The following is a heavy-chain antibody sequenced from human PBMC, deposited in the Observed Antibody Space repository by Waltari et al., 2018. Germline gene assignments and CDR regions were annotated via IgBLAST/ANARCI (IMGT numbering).Heavy chain of an antibody. J-gene: IGHJ4*02. V-gene: IGHV4-61*02. Sequence: QVQLQESGPGLVKPSQTLSLTCTVSGGSITTGSYFWTWIRQPAGKGLEWIGRIYTTGSTNYNPSLKSRVTISLDTSKNQVSLKLTSVTAADTAVYYCARQLAAIDYWGQGTLVTVSS. CDR2: IYTTGST. D-gene: IGHD2-15*01. CDR1: GGSITTGSYF. CDR3: ARQLAAIDY.